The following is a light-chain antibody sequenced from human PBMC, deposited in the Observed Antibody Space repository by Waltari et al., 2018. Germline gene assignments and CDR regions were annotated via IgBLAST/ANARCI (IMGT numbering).Light chain of an antibody. CDR2: DGT. J-gene: IGKJ2*01. V-gene: IGKV1-5*01. Sequence: DIQMTQSPSTLSASVGDRVTITCRASQSTKCWLAWYQQKPGKAPKLLIYDGTSLESGVPSRFSGSESGTEFTLTVSSLQPDDFATYYCQQYHKYPYTFGQGTKLEIK. CDR1: QSTKCW. CDR3: QQYHKYPYT.